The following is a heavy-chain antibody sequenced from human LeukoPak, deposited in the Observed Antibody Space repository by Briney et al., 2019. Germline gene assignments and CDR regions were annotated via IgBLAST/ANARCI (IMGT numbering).Heavy chain of an antibody. V-gene: IGHV3-53*01. CDR1: GFIVSSNY. J-gene: IGHJ3*02. D-gene: IGHD3-22*01. CDR2: IYGDGRT. Sequence: PGGSLRLSCTGSGFIVSSNYMSWVRQAPGKGLEWVSLIYGDGRTSYADSVKGRCTISRDNSKNTLDLQVNSLRVEDTAVYYCARGLFLSGYLDAFDMWGQGTVVTVSS. CDR3: ARGLFLSGYLDAFDM.